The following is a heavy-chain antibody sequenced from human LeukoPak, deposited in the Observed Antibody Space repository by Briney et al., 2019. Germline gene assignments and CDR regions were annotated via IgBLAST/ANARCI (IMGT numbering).Heavy chain of an antibody. D-gene: IGHD3-3*01. J-gene: IGHJ1*01. CDR3: AKESLRFLEWLPEYFQH. CDR2: IYSGGST. Sequence: GGSLRLSCAASGFTVSSNYMSWVRQAPGKGLEWVSLIYSGGSTYYADSVKGRFTISRDNSKNTLYLQMNSLRAEDTAVYYCAKESLRFLEWLPEYFQHWGQGTLVTVSS. CDR1: GFTVSSNY. V-gene: IGHV3-53*01.